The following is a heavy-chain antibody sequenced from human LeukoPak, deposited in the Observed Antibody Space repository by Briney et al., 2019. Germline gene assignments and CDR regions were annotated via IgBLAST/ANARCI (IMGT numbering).Heavy chain of an antibody. CDR3: ARAAMAFYYYGMDV. CDR1: GYTFSSYY. CDR2: ISAYNGNT. D-gene: IGHD5-18*01. Sequence: GASVKVSCKASGYTFSSYYFHWVRQAPGQGLEWMGWISAYNGNTNYAQKLQGRVTMTTDTSTSTAYMELRSLRSDDTAVYYCARAAMAFYYYGMDVWGQGTTVTVSS. J-gene: IGHJ6*02. V-gene: IGHV1-18*04.